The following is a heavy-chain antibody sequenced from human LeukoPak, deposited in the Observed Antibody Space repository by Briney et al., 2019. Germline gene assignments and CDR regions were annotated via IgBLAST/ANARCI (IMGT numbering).Heavy chain of an antibody. V-gene: IGHV2-5*02. CDR3: VHTLPRYSTWIGMDV. CDR2: IYWDDDK. D-gene: IGHD5-12*01. J-gene: IGHJ6*02. Sequence: SGPTLVNPTQTLTLTCIFSGFSLSTSGVGVGWIRQPPGKALEWLALIYWDDDKRYSPSLKSRLTITRDTSRNQVVLTMTNMDPVYTATYYCVHTLPRYSTWIGMDVWGQGTTVTVSS. CDR1: GFSLSTSGVG.